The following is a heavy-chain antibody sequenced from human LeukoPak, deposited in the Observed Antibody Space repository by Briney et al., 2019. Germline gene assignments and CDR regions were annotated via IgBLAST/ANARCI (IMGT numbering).Heavy chain of an antibody. J-gene: IGHJ4*02. V-gene: IGHV3-23*01. CDR3: AKDPRVGSRVATPCH. CDR2: ISGSGDST. CDR1: GLTFSNYA. Sequence: GGSLRLSCAASGLTFSNYAMSWVRQAPGKGLEWVAAISGSGDSTYYADSVKGRFTISRDNSKSTLFLQMNSLRAEDTAVYYCAKDPRVGSRVATPCHWGQGTLVTVSS. D-gene: IGHD5-24*01.